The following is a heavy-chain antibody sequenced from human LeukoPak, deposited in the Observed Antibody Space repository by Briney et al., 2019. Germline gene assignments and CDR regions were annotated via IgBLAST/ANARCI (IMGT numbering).Heavy chain of an antibody. CDR1: GFTLSSYW. CDR2: INSDGSRT. V-gene: IGHV3-74*01. Sequence: GGSLRLSCAASGFTLSSYWMHWVRQAPGKGLVWVSRINSDGSRTYYADSVKSRFTISRDNAKNTLYLQMNSLRAEDTAVYYCARDFGPYGMDVWGQGTTVTVSS. CDR3: ARDFGPYGMDV. D-gene: IGHD3-16*01. J-gene: IGHJ6*02.